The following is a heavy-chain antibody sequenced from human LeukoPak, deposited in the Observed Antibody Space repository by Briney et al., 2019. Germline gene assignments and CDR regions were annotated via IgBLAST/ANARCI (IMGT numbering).Heavy chain of an antibody. Sequence: GGSLRLSCVASEITFNDCAIHWVRQAPGKGLQWVAVISYDGNTIHYAESVKGRFTISRDTSKNTLYLQMNSLRGEDTAVYYCARSGGLQKFDYWGQGTPVTVSS. D-gene: IGHD4-11*01. V-gene: IGHV3-30-3*01. J-gene: IGHJ4*02. CDR1: EITFNDCA. CDR2: ISYDGNTI. CDR3: ARSGGLQKFDY.